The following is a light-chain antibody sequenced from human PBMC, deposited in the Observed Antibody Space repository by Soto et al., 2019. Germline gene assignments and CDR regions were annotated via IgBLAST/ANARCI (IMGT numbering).Light chain of an antibody. V-gene: IGKV3-11*01. CDR1: QSVGSY. CDR3: QQRSDLPST. CDR2: DAS. Sequence: EIVLTQSPATLSLSPGDRATLSCRASQSVGSYLGWYQQRPGQAPRLLIYDASNRCTGIPARFSGSGSGNDFTLTSSSLEPEDFAVYYCQQRSDLPSTFGGGTKVEIK. J-gene: IGKJ4*01.